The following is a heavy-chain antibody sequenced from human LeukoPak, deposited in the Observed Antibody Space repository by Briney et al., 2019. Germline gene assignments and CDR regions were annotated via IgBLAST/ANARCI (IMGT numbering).Heavy chain of an antibody. V-gene: IGHV3-15*01. J-gene: IGHJ6*03. Sequence: GGSLRLSCAASGFTFSDAWMSWVRQAPGKGLEWVGHIKSKADGGTIKYAAPVKGRFTILRDDSKNMLYLQMNSLKTEDTAVYYCSTAHYYYYFHMDVWGKGTTVTVSS. CDR2: IKSKADGGTI. CDR1: GFTFSDAW. CDR3: STAHYYYYFHMDV.